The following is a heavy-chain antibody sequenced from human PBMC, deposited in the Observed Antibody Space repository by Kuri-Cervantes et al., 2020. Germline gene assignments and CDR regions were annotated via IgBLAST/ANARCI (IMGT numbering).Heavy chain of an antibody. Sequence: LSLTCAASGFTFSSYWMHWVRQAPGKGLVWVSRINSDGSSTSYADSVKGRFTISRDNAKNTLYLQMNSLRAEDTAVYYCARDRLGGYGMDVWGQGTTVTVSS. CDR1: GFTFSSYW. J-gene: IGHJ6*02. V-gene: IGHV3-74*01. CDR3: ARDRLGGYGMDV. CDR2: INSDGSST. D-gene: IGHD3-16*01.